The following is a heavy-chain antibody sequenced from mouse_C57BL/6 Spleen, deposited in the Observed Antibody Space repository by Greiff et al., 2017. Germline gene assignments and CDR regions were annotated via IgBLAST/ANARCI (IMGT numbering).Heavy chain of an antibody. D-gene: IGHD1-1*01. CDR2: IHPNSGST. CDR3: ARTHYYGSSSHYFDY. Sequence: QVQLQQPGAELVKPGASVKLSCKASGYTFTSYWMHWVKQRPGQGLEWIGMIHPNSGSTNYNEKFKSKATLTVDKSSSTAYMQLSSLTSEDSAVYYGARTHYYGSSSHYFDYWGQGTTLTVSS. J-gene: IGHJ2*01. V-gene: IGHV1-64*01. CDR1: GYTFTSYW.